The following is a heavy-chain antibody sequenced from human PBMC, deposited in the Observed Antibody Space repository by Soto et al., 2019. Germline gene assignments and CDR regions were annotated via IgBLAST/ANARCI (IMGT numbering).Heavy chain of an antibody. D-gene: IGHD3-3*01. Sequence: SETLSLTCAVSGGSISSSNWWSWVRQPPGKGLEWIGEIYHSGSTNYNPSLKSRVTISVDKSKNQFSLKLSSVTAADTAVYYCARGVTIFGVVIIYDVWGKGTLVTVSS. CDR3: ARGVTIFGVVIIYDV. CDR2: IYHSGST. V-gene: IGHV4-4*02. CDR1: GGSISSSNW. J-gene: IGHJ4*02.